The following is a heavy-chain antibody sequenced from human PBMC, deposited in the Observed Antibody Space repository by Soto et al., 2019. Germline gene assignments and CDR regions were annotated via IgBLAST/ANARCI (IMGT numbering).Heavy chain of an antibody. CDR3: VKDESINWYSGHFRH. J-gene: IGHJ1*01. D-gene: IGHD6-13*01. CDR2: INWTSGSI. V-gene: IGHV3-9*01. Sequence: EVQLVESGGGLVQPGRSLRLSCAASGFTFDAYAMHWVRQVPGKGLEWVPGINWTSGSIGSADSVKGRFAISRDNAKNSLHLQMNGLRAEDTAFYYCVKDESINWYSGHFRHWGQGTLVTVSS. CDR1: GFTFDAYA.